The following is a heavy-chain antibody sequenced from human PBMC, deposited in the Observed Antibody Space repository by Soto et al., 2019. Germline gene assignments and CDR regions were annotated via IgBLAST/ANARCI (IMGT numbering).Heavy chain of an antibody. J-gene: IGHJ4*02. CDR2: IKVDGSEK. D-gene: IGHD6-19*01. CDR3: AGVAV. V-gene: IGHV3-7*05. CDR1: GFTFSNYW. Sequence: EEQLVESGGSLVQPGGSLRLSCAASGFTFSNYWMSWVRQAPGKGLEWVANIKVDGSEKYYVDSVKGRFTISRDNAKNSLYLQMNSLRAEDTAVYYCAGVAVRGQGTLVTVSS.